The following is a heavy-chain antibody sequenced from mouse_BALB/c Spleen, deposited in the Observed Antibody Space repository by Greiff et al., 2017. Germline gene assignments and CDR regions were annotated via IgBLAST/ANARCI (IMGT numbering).Heavy chain of an antibody. V-gene: IGHV14-3*02. CDR3: ARSLLRYPDY. CDR2: IDPANGNT. J-gene: IGHJ2*01. CDR1: GFNIKDTY. D-gene: IGHD1-1*01. Sequence: EVHLVESGAELVKPGASVKLSCTASGFNIKDTYMHWVKQRPEQGLEWIGRIDPANGNTKYDPKFQGKATITADTSSNTAYLQLSSLTSEDTAVYYCARSLLRYPDYWGQGTTLTVSS.